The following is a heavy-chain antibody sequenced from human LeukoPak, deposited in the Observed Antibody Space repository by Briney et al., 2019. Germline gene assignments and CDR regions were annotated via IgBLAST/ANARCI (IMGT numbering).Heavy chain of an antibody. CDR3: ARHGTTAVTWGRGAYFDY. J-gene: IGHJ4*02. CDR1: GGSISSNSYY. Sequence: SETLSLTCTVSGGSISSNSYYWGWIRQPPGKGLEWIGSMYYSGSTYYNLSLKSRVTISVDTSKNQFSLKLSSVTAADTAVYYCARHGTTAVTWGRGAYFDYWGQGTLVTVSS. CDR2: MYYSGST. V-gene: IGHV4-39*01. D-gene: IGHD4-23*01.